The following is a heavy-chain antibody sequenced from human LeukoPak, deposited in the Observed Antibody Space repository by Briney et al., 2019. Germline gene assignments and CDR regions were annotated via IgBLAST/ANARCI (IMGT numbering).Heavy chain of an antibody. Sequence: SETLSLTCAVYGGSFSGYYWSWIRQPPGKGLEWIGEINHSGSTNYNPSLKSRVTISVDTSKNQFSLKLSSVTAADTAVYYCARTGYYDFRSGYYIPVYFDYWGQGTLVAVSS. CDR3: ARTGYYDFRSGYYIPVYFDY. CDR2: INHSGST. D-gene: IGHD3-3*01. CDR1: GGSFSGYY. J-gene: IGHJ4*02. V-gene: IGHV4-34*01.